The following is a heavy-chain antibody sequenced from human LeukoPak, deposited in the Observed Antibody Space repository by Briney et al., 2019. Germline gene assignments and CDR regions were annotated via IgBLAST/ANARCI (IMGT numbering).Heavy chain of an antibody. CDR2: INHSGST. CDR3: ARDNLYSYCSSTSCQYYFDY. Sequence: SETLSLTCAVYGGSFSGYYWSWIRQPPGKGLEWIGEINHSGSTNYNPSLKSRVTISVDTSKNQFSLKLSSVTAADTAVYYCARDNLYSYCSSTSCQYYFDYWGQGTLVTVSS. V-gene: IGHV4-34*01. D-gene: IGHD2-2*01. J-gene: IGHJ4*02. CDR1: GGSFSGYY.